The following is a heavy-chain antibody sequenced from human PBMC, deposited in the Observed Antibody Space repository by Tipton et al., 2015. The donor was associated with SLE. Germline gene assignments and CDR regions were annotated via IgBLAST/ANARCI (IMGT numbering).Heavy chain of an antibody. J-gene: IGHJ6*03. CDR2: INHSGST. V-gene: IGHV4-34*01. CDR3: ARAPGLERSYYYYYYMDV. CDR1: GGSFSDYS. D-gene: IGHD1-1*01. Sequence: TLSLTCAVYGGSFSDYSWSWIRQPPGKGLEWIGEINHSGSTNYNPSLKSRVTISVDTSKNQFSLRLSSVTAADTAVYYCARAPGLERSYYYYYYMDVWGKGTTVTVS.